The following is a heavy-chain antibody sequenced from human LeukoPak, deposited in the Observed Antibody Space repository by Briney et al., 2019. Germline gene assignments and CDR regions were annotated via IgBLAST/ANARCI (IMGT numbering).Heavy chain of an antibody. CDR3: AKHYQTTFDY. D-gene: IGHD1-14*01. Sequence: ASVKVSCKASGYTFTSYDINWVRQATGQGLEWMGWMSPNSGNTGYAQKFQGRVTITRDTSISTAYMELSSLRSEDTAVYCCAKHYQTTFDYWGQGTLVIVSS. V-gene: IGHV1-8*01. CDR1: GYTFTSYD. J-gene: IGHJ4*02. CDR2: MSPNSGNT.